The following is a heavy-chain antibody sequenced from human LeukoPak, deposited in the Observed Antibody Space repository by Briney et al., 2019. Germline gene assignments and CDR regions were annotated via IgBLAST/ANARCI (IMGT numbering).Heavy chain of an antibody. V-gene: IGHV3-53*04. CDR1: GFTVSTNC. Sequence: GGSLRLSCAASGFTVSTNCMTWVRQAPGRGLEWDSTIYSGGTTYYADSVMGRFTISRHNSRNALYLQMNSLRAEDTAVYYCARVDTVMAYYFDLWGQGTLVTVSS. J-gene: IGHJ4*02. CDR3: ARVDTVMAYYFDL. CDR2: IYSGGTT. D-gene: IGHD5-18*01.